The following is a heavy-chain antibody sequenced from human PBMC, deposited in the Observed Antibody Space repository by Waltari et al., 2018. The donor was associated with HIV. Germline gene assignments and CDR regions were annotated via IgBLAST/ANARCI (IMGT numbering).Heavy chain of an antibody. J-gene: IGHJ4*02. Sequence: QVQLVQSGAEVKKPGASVKVSCKASGYTFTSYDINWVRQATGKGLEWMGWMNPKSGDTGYAQKFQGRITMTSNTSISTVYMELSSLTSEETAVYYCVRAAIYSRGCFDYWGQGTLVTVSS. V-gene: IGHV1-8*01. CDR3: VRAAIYSRGCFDY. CDR1: GYTFTSYD. D-gene: IGHD6-19*01. CDR2: MNPKSGDT.